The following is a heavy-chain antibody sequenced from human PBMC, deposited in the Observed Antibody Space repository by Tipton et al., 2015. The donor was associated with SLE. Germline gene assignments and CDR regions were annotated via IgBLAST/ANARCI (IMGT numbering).Heavy chain of an antibody. V-gene: IGHV4-59*08. CDR3: ARHLTGYDAFDV. CDR2: VYFTGST. CDR1: GASTTSYY. J-gene: IGHJ3*01. Sequence: TLSLTCTVSGASTTSYYWSWVRQPPGKGLEWIGYVYFTGSTNYSPSLGSRVSISIDKSKNQFSLKLRSVTAADTAIYYCARHLTGYDAFDVWGQGTVVTVSS. D-gene: IGHD3-9*01.